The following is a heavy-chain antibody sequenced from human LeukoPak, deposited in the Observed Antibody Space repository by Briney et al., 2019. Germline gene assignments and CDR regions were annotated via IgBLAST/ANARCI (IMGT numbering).Heavy chain of an antibody. V-gene: IGHV3-43*02. J-gene: IGHJ4*02. CDR1: GVTFDDYA. CDR3: ANALPEGIGYCDGGSCTLTN. CDR2: ISGDGGST. D-gene: IGHD2-15*01. Sequence: GGSLRLSCAASGVTFDDYAMHWVRQPPGQGLEWVSLISGDGGSTHYADSVKGRFTISRDNSKNSLYLQMNSLRTEATAVYYCANALPEGIGYCDGGSCTLTNWAKETLFPVSS.